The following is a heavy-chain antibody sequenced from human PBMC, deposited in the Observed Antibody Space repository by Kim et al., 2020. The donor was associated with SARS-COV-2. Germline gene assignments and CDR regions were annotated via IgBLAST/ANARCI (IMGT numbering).Heavy chain of an antibody. V-gene: IGHV3-33*01. J-gene: IGHJ4*02. CDR3: ARDGIVGATNQFDY. Sequence: GGSLRLSCAASGFTFSSYGMHWVRQAPGKGLEWVAVIWYDGSNKYYADSVKGRFTISRDNSKNTLYLQMNSLIAEDTAVYYCARDGIVGATNQFDYGGQGTLVTVSS. CDR2: IWYDGSNK. D-gene: IGHD1-26*01. CDR1: GFTFSSYG.